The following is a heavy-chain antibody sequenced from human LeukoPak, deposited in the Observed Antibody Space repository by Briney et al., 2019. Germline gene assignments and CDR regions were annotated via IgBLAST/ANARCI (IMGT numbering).Heavy chain of an antibody. D-gene: IGHD3-3*01. J-gene: IGHJ3*02. V-gene: IGHV3-15*01. CDR1: GFTFSNAW. Sequence: GGSLRLSCAASGFTFSNAWMSWVRQAPGKGLEWVGRIKSKTDGGTTDYAAPVKGRFTISRDDSKNTLYLQMNSLKTEDTAVYYCTTRGGLEWLLYSDAFDIWGQGTMVTVSS. CDR3: TTRGGLEWLLYSDAFDI. CDR2: IKSKTDGGTT.